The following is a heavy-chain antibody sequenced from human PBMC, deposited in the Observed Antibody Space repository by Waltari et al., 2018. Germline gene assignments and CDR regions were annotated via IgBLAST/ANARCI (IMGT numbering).Heavy chain of an antibody. Sequence: EMLPVESGGGLVQPGGSLIPACAASGSTSSRDWRHWGRQVPGKGLAWVSRINSDGSSTSYVDSVKGRFTISRDNSKNTLYLQMNSLRAEDTAIYYCAKSQLLPDDVFNMWGQGTMVIVSP. J-gene: IGHJ3*02. CDR2: INSDGSST. CDR3: AKSQLLPDDVFNM. CDR1: GSTSSRDW. D-gene: IGHD6-19*01. V-gene: IGHV3-74*02.